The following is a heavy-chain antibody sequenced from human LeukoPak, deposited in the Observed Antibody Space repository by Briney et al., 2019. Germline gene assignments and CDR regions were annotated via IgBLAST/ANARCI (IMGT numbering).Heavy chain of an antibody. CDR1: GFIFNTYS. Sequence: GGSLRLSCAASGFIFNTYSMNWVRQAPGKGLESVSHISSSSSTIYYADSVKGRFTISRDNAKNSLYLQMNSLRAEDTALYYCAKWGGYSSKWYCFDYWGQGTLVTVSS. J-gene: IGHJ4*02. CDR2: ISSSSSTI. D-gene: IGHD6-13*01. CDR3: AKWGGYSSKWYCFDY. V-gene: IGHV3-48*01.